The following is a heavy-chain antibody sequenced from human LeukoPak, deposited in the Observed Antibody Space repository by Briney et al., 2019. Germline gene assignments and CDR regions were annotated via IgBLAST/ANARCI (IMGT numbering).Heavy chain of an antibody. CDR3: ARANHSGWRDDAFDI. J-gene: IGHJ3*02. CDR1: GDSISSGDYY. D-gene: IGHD6-19*01. CDR2: ISSSGST. Sequence: SSQTLSLTCTVSGDSISSGDYYWSWIRQPAGKGLEWIGRISSSGSTNYNPSLKSRVTISVDTSKNQFSLKLSSVTAADTAVYYCARANHSGWRDDAFDIWGQGTMVTVSS. V-gene: IGHV4-61*02.